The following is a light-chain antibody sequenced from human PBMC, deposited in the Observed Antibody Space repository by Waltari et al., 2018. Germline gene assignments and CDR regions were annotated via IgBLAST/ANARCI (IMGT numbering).Light chain of an antibody. CDR3: GQANSVLGN. CDR2: VAS. Sequence: IQLTQSPSSVSASVGARVTISCRATQAINSWLAWYQQKPGKAPKLLIYVASSLQSGGPSRFSGSGAGTDVTFTISSLQPEDCATYECGQANSVLGNFGGGTKVEIK. CDR1: QAINSW. J-gene: IGKJ4*01. V-gene: IGKV1-12*01.